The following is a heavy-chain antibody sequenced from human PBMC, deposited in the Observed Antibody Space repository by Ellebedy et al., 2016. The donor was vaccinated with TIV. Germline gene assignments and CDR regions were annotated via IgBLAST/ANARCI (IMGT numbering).Heavy chain of an antibody. Sequence: SVKVSXXASGGTFSSYAISWVRQAPGQGLEWMGGIIPIFGTANYAQKFQGRVTITADESTSTAYMELNSLRAEDTAVYYCARDLSSRGGYDLEVWFDPWGQGTLVTVSS. J-gene: IGHJ5*02. CDR1: GGTFSSYA. CDR3: ARDLSSRGGYDLEVWFDP. CDR2: IIPIFGTA. D-gene: IGHD5-12*01. V-gene: IGHV1-69*13.